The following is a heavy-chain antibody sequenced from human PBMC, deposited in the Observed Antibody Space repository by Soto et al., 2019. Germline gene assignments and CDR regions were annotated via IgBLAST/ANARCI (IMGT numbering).Heavy chain of an antibody. CDR3: ARRERAAGTDWWFDP. V-gene: IGHV4-30-2*03. Sequence: SETLSLTCAVSGGSISSGGYSWSWIRQPPGKGLEWIGNIYYSGSTYYIPSLKSRVTISVDTSKNQFSLKLSSLTAADTAVYYCARRERAAGTDWWFDPWGQGTLVTVS. D-gene: IGHD6-13*01. CDR1: GGSISSGGYS. CDR2: IYYSGST. J-gene: IGHJ5*02.